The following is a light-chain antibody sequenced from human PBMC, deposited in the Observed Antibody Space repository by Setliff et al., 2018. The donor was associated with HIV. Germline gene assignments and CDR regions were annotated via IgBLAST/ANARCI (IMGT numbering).Light chain of an antibody. CDR2: SND. V-gene: IGLV1-44*01. CDR1: NSNIGSNT. Sequence: QSVLTQPPSASGTPGQRVTISCSGSNSNIGSNTANWYQQLPGTAPKLFIYSNDQRPSGVPDRFSGSKSGTSASLAISGLQSEDEANYYCAAWDDRLNGFYVFGTGTKV. CDR3: AAWDDRLNGFYV. J-gene: IGLJ1*01.